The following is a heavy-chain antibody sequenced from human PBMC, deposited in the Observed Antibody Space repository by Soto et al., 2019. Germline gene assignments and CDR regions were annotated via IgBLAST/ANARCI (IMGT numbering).Heavy chain of an antibody. V-gene: IGHV4-34*01. CDR1: GGSFSGYY. CDR2: INHSGST. CDR3: ARGKTGRFGELRPRYYYGMDV. Sequence: PSETLSLTCAVYGGSFSGYYWSWIRQPPGKGLECIGKINHSGSTNYNPSLKSRVTISVDTSKNQFSLKLSSVTAADTAVYFCARGKTGRFGELRPRYYYGMDVWGQGTTVTVSS. D-gene: IGHD3-10*01. J-gene: IGHJ6*02.